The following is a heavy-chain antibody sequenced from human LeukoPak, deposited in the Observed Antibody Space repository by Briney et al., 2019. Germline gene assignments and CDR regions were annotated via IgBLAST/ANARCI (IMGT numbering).Heavy chain of an antibody. D-gene: IGHD2-2*01. CDR3: AKIAVDCSSTSGYDDAFDI. CDR1: GFTFSSYG. Sequence: GGSLRLSCAASGFTFSSYGMHWVRQAPGKGLEWVAFIRYDGSNKYYADSVKGRFTISRDNSKNTLYLQMNSLRAEDTAVYYCAKIAVDCSSTSGYDDAFDIWGQGTMVTVSS. CDR2: IRYDGSNK. J-gene: IGHJ3*02. V-gene: IGHV3-30*02.